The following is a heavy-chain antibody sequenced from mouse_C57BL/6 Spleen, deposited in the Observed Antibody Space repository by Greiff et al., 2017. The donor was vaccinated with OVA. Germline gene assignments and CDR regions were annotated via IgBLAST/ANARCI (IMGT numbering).Heavy chain of an antibody. CDR3: ARYGYYGSSYWYFDV. D-gene: IGHD1-1*01. V-gene: IGHV1-82*01. J-gene: IGHJ1*03. CDR2: IYPGAGDT. Sequence: QVQLQQSGPELVKPGASVKISCKASGYAFSSSWMNWVKQRPGKGLEWIGRIYPGAGDTNYNGKFKGKATLTADKSSSTAYMQLSSLTSEDSAVYFCARYGYYGSSYWYFDVWGTGTTVTVSS. CDR1: GYAFSSSW.